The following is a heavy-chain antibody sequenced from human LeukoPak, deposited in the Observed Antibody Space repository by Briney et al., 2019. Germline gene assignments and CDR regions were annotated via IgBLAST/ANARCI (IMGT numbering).Heavy chain of an antibody. CDR1: GFTFSYYW. J-gene: IGHJ3*01. CDR2: INTDGSSTDNT. D-gene: IGHD3-22*01. CDR3: ARGDSRLVDTSAYYRDAPDL. V-gene: IGHV3-74*01. Sequence: PGGSLRLSCAASGFTFSYYWMHWVRQAPGKGLEWVSRINTDGSSTDNTNYAGSVKGRFTISRDNAKNTLYLQMNSLRAEDTAVYFCARGDSRLVDTSAYYRDAPDLWGQGTMVTVSS.